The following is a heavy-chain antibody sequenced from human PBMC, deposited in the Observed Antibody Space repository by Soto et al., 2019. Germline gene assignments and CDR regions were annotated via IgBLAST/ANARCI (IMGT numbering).Heavy chain of an antibody. Sequence: PGGSLRLSCAASVFTFSDYVMNWVRQAPGKGLEWVSSINDDGFTTYYADSVKGRFTISRDNSKKMIYLQMNSIRADETAVYFCAKDPNRTPVFYYYGVDVWGQGATVPVS. CDR1: VFTFSDYV. V-gene: IGHV3-23*01. D-gene: IGHD1-20*01. CDR2: INDDGFTT. J-gene: IGHJ6*02. CDR3: AKDPNRTPVFYYYGVDV.